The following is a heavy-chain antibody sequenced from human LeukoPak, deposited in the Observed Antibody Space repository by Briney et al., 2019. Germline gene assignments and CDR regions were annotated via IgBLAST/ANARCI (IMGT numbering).Heavy chain of an antibody. J-gene: IGHJ4*02. D-gene: IGHD3-3*01. V-gene: IGHV3-21*01. CDR2: ISSSSTYI. Sequence: GGSLRLSCAASGFTFSSHSMNWVRQAPGKGLEWVSYISSSSTYIYYAASVKGRFAISRDNARNSLFLQMNSLRAEDSGIYYCARDPRLEISGMVIDMLDYWGRGTLVTVSS. CDR3: ARDPRLEISGMVIDMLDY. CDR1: GFTFSSHS.